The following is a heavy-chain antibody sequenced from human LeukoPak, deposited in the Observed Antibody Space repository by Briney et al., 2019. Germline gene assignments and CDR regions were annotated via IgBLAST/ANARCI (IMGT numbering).Heavy chain of an antibody. CDR2: INPSGGST. D-gene: IGHD1-26*01. CDR1: GYTFTSYY. V-gene: IGHV1-46*01. J-gene: IGHJ4*02. CDR3: ARDRGWELRWFELDY. Sequence: GASVKVSCKASGYTFTSYYMHWVRQTPGQVLEWMGIINPSGGSTSYAQKFQGRVTMTRDMSTSTVYMELSSLRSEDTAVYYCARDRGWELRWFELDYWGQGTLVTVSS.